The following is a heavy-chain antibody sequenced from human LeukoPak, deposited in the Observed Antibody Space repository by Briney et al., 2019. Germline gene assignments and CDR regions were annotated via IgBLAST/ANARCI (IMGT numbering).Heavy chain of an antibody. CDR2: ISGSGDDT. J-gene: IGHJ3*02. Sequence: GGALRLSCAASGFTFTTYAMNWVRQAPGKGREGVSGISGSGDDTYYADSVKGGFTISRENSKKTLFLQMNSLRAEDTAVYYCAKDGGDGYNHDAFDIWGQGTVVTVSS. CDR1: GFTFTTYA. V-gene: IGHV3-23*01. D-gene: IGHD5-24*01. CDR3: AKDGGDGYNHDAFDI.